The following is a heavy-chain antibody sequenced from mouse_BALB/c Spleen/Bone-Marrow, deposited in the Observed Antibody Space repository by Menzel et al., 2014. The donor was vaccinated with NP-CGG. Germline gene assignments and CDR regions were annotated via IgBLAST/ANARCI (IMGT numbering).Heavy chain of an antibody. J-gene: IGHJ2*01. CDR3: ARGRGCYLDY. CDR1: GYAISSYW. CDR2: IYPGDGDT. Sequence: QVQLQQSGAELVRPGSSVKIPCKASGYAISSYWMNWVKQRPGQGLEWIGQIYPGDGDTNYNGKFKGKATLTADKSSSTAYMQISRLTSEDSAVYFCARGRGCYLDYWGQGTTLTVSS. V-gene: IGHV1-80*01.